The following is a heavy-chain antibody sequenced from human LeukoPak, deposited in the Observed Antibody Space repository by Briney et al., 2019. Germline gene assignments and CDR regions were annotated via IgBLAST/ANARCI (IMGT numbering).Heavy chain of an antibody. Sequence: SETLSLTCTVSGGSLSTYFWTWIRQPAGKGLDWIGRIYASGGTTHTPSLKSRVTMSVDTSKRQFSLKLSSVTAADTAVYYCARAVYDTSGYYVDYWGQGTLVTVSS. D-gene: IGHD3-22*01. CDR1: GGSLSTYF. J-gene: IGHJ4*02. CDR2: IYASGGT. CDR3: ARAVYDTSGYYVDY. V-gene: IGHV4-4*07.